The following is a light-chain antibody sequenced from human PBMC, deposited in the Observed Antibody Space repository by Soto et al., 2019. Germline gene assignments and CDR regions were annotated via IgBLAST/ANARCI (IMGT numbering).Light chain of an antibody. CDR1: SSNIGAGYD. CDR3: QSHVSGLNVVI. J-gene: IGLJ2*01. V-gene: IGLV1-40*01. Sequence: QSVLTQPPSVSGAPGQRVTISCTGSSSNIGAGYDVFWYQHFPGTAPKLLIFQNTNRPSGVPDRFSGSKSGTSASLAITGLQAEDEADYYCQSHVSGLNVVIFGGGTKLTVL. CDR2: QNT.